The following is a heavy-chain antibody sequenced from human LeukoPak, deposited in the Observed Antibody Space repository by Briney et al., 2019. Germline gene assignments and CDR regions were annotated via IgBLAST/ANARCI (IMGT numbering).Heavy chain of an antibody. CDR1: GYTFTGYY. Sequence: ASVKVSCKASGYTFTGYYMHWVRQAPGQGLEWMGWINPNSGGTNYAQKFQGRVTMTRDTSISTAYMELSRLRSDDTAVYYCARLYSSSWWTTYYFDYWGQGTLVTVSS. CDR3: ARLYSSSWWTTYYFDY. D-gene: IGHD6-13*01. V-gene: IGHV1-2*02. CDR2: INPNSGGT. J-gene: IGHJ4*02.